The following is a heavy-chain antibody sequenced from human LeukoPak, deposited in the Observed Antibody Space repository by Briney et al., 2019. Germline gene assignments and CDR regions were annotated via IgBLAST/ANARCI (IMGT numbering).Heavy chain of an antibody. CDR1: GFTFSRYT. J-gene: IGHJ4*02. V-gene: IGHV3-66*01. Sequence: GGSLRLSCAASGFTFSRYTMNWVRQAPGKGLEWVSVIYSGGSTYYADSVKGRFTISRDNSKNTLYLQMNSLRVEDTALYYCARGFVQTGYSSSSYVHWGQGTLVTVSS. CDR2: IYSGGST. CDR3: ARGFVQTGYSSSSYVH. D-gene: IGHD6-13*01.